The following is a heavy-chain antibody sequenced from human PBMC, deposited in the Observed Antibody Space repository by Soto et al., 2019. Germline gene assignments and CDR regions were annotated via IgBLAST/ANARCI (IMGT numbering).Heavy chain of an antibody. CDR1: GGSVSGGSNF. CDR3: ARDISGNFDS. Sequence: SETLSLTCAVSGGSVSGGSNFWSWIRQPPGKALEWIGYISYSGSTNYNPSLKSRVTISVDTSKNQFSLKLNSVTAADTAVYYCARDISGNFDSWGQGTLVTVSS. V-gene: IGHV4-61*01. J-gene: IGHJ4*02. CDR2: ISYSGST. D-gene: IGHD5-12*01.